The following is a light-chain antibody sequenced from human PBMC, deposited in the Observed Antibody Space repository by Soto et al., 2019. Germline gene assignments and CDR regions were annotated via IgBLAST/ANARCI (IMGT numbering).Light chain of an antibody. J-gene: IGLJ2*01. CDR3: MIWHNSAVV. CDR2: YKSDSDK. Sequence: QPVLTQPSSLSASPGASASLTCTLRSGINDGTYRIYWYQQKPGSPPQYLLRYKSDSDKQQGSGVPSRFSGSKDASANAGILLISGLQSEDEADYYCMIWHNSAVVFGGGTKLTVL. CDR1: SGINDGTYR. V-gene: IGLV5-45*03.